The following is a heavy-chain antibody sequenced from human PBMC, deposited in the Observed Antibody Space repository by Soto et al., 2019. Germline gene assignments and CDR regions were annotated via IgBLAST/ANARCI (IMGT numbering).Heavy chain of an antibody. Sequence: QVQLVESGGGVVQPGRPLRLSCTIYGFTLSSFGMHWLRQAPGKGLEWLATRSYDGRKTEYVDSVKGRFTISRDNRRNVVFLDVGYPKTEDTGLYYCAKDRSHRSGQLDYWGRGTLVTVSS. J-gene: IGHJ4*02. CDR2: RSYDGRKT. D-gene: IGHD6-19*01. CDR1: GFTLSSFG. CDR3: AKDRSHRSGQLDY. V-gene: IGHV3-30*18.